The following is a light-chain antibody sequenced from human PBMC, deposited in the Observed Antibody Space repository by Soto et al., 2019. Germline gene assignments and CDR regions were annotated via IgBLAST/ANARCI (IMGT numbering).Light chain of an antibody. V-gene: IGKV3-20*01. J-gene: IGKJ4*01. Sequence: EIVLTQSPATLPLSPGERATLSCRASPSVSSSYLAWYKQKPGQAPRLLIYGASSKATGIPDRFSGSGSGTDFTLTISRLEPEDFAVYYCQQYGSSPPLTFGGGTKVEIK. CDR1: PSVSSSY. CDR3: QQYGSSPPLT. CDR2: GAS.